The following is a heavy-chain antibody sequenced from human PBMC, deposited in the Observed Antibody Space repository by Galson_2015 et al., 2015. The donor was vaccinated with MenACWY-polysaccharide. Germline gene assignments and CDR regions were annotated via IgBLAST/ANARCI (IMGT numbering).Heavy chain of an antibody. Sequence: SLRLSCAASGFTFSSYTMSWVRQAPGKGLEWVSGVSGSGGSTYYADSVKGRFTISRDNSKNTLYLQMNSLRPEDTAVYYCARNPSRLDIAAASHWGQGALVTVSS. D-gene: IGHD6-13*01. CDR1: GFTFSSYT. J-gene: IGHJ4*02. CDR2: VSGSGGST. V-gene: IGHV3-23*01. CDR3: ARNPSRLDIAAASH.